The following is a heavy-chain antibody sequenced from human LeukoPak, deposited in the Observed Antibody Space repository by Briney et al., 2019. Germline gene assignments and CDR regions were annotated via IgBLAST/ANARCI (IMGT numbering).Heavy chain of an antibody. CDR2: ISSSGSTI. CDR1: GFTFSDYY. CDR3: ARLGNSGGIVGAIWFVY. J-gene: IGHJ4*02. D-gene: IGHD1-26*01. Sequence: GGSLRLSCAASGFTFSDYYMSWIRQAPGKGLEWVSYISSSGSTIYYADSVKGRFTISRDNAKISLYLQMNSLRAEVTAVYYCARLGNSGGIVGAIWFVYWGQGTLVTVSS. V-gene: IGHV3-11*01.